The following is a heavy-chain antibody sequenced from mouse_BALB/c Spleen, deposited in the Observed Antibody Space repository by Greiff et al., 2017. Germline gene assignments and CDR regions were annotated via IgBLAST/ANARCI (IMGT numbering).Heavy chain of an antibody. J-gene: IGHJ2*01. Sequence: QVQLQQSGAELMKPGASVKISCKATGYTFSSYWIEWVKQRPGHGLEWIGEILPGSGSTNYNEKFKGKATFTADTSSNTAYMQLSSLTSEDSAVYYCAREGLLDYFDYWGQGTTLTVSS. D-gene: IGHD1-1*01. CDR3: AREGLLDYFDY. V-gene: IGHV1-9*01. CDR2: ILPGSGST. CDR1: GYTFSSYW.